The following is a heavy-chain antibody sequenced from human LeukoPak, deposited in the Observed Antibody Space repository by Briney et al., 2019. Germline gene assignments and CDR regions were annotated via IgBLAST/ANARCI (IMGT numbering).Heavy chain of an antibody. J-gene: IGHJ4*02. CDR1: GYTFTSYG. V-gene: IGHV1-18*01. Sequence: VASVKVSCKASGYTFTSYGINWVRQAPGQGLEWMGWIGTFNGHANYAQKFQGRVTMTTDTSTSTAYMELRSLRSDDTAVYFCARFILTFGGVVALYFDSWGQGTLVTVSS. CDR3: ARFILTFGGVVALYFDS. CDR2: IGTFNGHA. D-gene: IGHD3-16*02.